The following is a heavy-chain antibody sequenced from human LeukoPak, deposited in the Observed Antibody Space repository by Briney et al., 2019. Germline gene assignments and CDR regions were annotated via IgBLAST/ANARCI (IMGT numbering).Heavy chain of an antibody. CDR2: IYSSGT. V-gene: IGHV4-31*03. D-gene: IGHD2-21*01. Sequence: TPSETLSLTCTVSGGSISSGGDYWSWIRQHPGKGLEWIGYIYSSGTYYSPSLKSRVAISADTSKNQFSLKVTSVTTADTAVYYCARVLVSGEYYFDYWGQGTLVTVSS. CDR3: ARVLVSGEYYFDY. CDR1: GGSISSGGDY. J-gene: IGHJ4*02.